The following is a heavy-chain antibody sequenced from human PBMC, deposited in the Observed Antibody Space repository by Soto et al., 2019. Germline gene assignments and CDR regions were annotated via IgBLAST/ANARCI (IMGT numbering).Heavy chain of an antibody. CDR2: IYYSGST. CDR1: GGSISSYY. D-gene: IGHD6-19*01. V-gene: IGHV4-59*01. CDR3: ARDTRGDSSGWYAVDYYYYGMDV. J-gene: IGHJ6*02. Sequence: PSETLSLTCTVSGGSISSYYWSWIRQPPGKGLEWIGYIYYSGSTNYNPSLKSRVTISVDTSKNQFSLKLSSVTAADTAVYYCARDTRGDSSGWYAVDYYYYGMDVWGQGTTVTVSS.